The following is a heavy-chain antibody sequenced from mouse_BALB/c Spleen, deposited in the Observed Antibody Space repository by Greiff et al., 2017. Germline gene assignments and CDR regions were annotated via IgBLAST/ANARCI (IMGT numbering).Heavy chain of an antibody. D-gene: IGHD1-1*01. CDR3: ARETVVAPGAY. CDR2: INPSTGYT. V-gene: IGHV1-7*01. J-gene: IGHJ3*01. CDR1: GYTFTSYW. Sequence: QVQLKESGAELAKPGASVKMSCKASGYTFTSYWMHWVKQRPGQGLEWIGYINPSTGYTEYNQKFKDKATLTADKSSSTAYMQLSSLTSEDSAVYYCARETVVAPGAYWGQGTLVTVSA.